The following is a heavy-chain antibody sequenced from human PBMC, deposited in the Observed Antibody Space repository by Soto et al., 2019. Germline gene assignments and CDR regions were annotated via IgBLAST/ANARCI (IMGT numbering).Heavy chain of an antibody. CDR2: IYYSGST. Sequence: QVQLQESGPGLVKPSQTLSLTCTVSGGSISSGGYYWSWIRQHPGKGLEWIGYIYYSGSTYYNPSLKTRLTISVDTSKNHFSLKLSSVTAADTAVYYSAGIYTGSPRGTLPYWGQGTLVTVSS. D-gene: IGHD1-26*01. J-gene: IGHJ4*02. V-gene: IGHV4-31*03. CDR3: AGIYTGSPRGTLPY. CDR1: GGSISSGGYY.